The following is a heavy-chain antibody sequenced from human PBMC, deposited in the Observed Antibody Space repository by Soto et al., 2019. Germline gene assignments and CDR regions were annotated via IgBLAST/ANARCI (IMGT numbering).Heavy chain of an antibody. CDR2: IRLTSFTT. Sequence: PGGSLRLSCGASGFTFSNSAMSWVRQAPGKGLEWVLSIRLTSFTTCYADSVKGRFTISRDNAKNSLYLEMDSLRDDDTAVYYCARDVWSGPAVSDYWGQGTLVTVSS. V-gene: IGHV3-48*02. CDR3: ARDVWSGPAVSDY. D-gene: IGHD3-3*01. J-gene: IGHJ4*02. CDR1: GFTFSNSA.